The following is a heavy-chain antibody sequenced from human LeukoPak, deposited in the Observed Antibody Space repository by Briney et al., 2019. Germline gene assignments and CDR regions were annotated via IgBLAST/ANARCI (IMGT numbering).Heavy chain of an antibody. CDR3: GKEFSSGWFF. CDR1: GFTFSNYA. V-gene: IGHV3-23*01. Sequence: PGGSLRLSCAASGFTFSNYAITWVRQAPGKGLEWVSSIDSSGDYTFYADSVKGRFTISRDNPKDTLYLQLSGLRAEDTAIYYCGKEFSSGWFFWGQGTLVSVSS. CDR2: IDSSGDYT. D-gene: IGHD6-13*01. J-gene: IGHJ4*02.